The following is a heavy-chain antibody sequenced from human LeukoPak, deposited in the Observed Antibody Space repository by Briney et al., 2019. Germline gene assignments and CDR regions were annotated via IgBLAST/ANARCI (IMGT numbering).Heavy chain of an antibody. CDR3: ASYSGRDEWFDP. D-gene: IGHD1-26*01. J-gene: IGHJ5*02. CDR2: ISSSSSYI. CDR1: GFIFSRHA. V-gene: IGHV3-21*01. Sequence: GGSLRLSCVASGFIFSRHAMNWVRQAPGKGLEWVSSISSSSSYIYYADSVKGRFTISRDNAKNSLYLQMNSLRAEDTAVYYCASYSGRDEWFDPWGQGTLVTVSS.